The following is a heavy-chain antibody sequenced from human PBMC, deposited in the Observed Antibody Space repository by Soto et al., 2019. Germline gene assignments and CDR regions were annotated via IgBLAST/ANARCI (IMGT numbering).Heavy chain of an antibody. J-gene: IGHJ4*02. CDR2: INHSGST. Sequence: SETLSLTCAVYGVSFIGYYWIWVRQPPGKGLEWIGEINHSGSTNYNPSLKSRVTISVDTSKNQFSLKLSSVTAADTAVYYCARGPNTIFGVVNPVRYWGQGTQVTVSS. V-gene: IGHV4-34*01. CDR3: ARGPNTIFGVVNPVRY. CDR1: GVSFIGYY. D-gene: IGHD3-3*01.